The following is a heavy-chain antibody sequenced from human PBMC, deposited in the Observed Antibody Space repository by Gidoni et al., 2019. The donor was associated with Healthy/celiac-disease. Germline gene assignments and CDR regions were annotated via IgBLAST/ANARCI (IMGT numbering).Heavy chain of an antibody. CDR1: GGSISSSSYY. J-gene: IGHJ5*02. CDR2: IYYSGST. D-gene: IGHD7-27*01. Sequence: QPQLQESGPGLVKPSETLSLTCTVPGGSISSSSYYWGWIRQPPGKGMEWIGSIYYSGSTYYNPSLKSRVTISVDTSKNQFSLKLSTVTAADTAVYYCARHRGDAGGFDPWGQGTLVTVSS. V-gene: IGHV4-39*01. CDR3: ARHRGDAGGFDP.